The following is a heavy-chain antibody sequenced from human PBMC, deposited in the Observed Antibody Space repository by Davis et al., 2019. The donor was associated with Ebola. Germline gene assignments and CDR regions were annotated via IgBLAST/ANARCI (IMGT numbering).Heavy chain of an antibody. V-gene: IGHV3-9*01. CDR3: AKDLHSSSWYYFDY. D-gene: IGHD6-13*01. CDR1: GFTFADYA. CDR2: ISWNSGSV. Sequence: PGGSLRLSCAASGFTFADYAMHWVRQAPGKGLEWVSGISWNSGSVAYADSVKGRLTISRDNAKNSLYLQMNSLRPEDAALYFCAKDLHSSSWYYFDYWGQGTLVTVSS. J-gene: IGHJ4*02.